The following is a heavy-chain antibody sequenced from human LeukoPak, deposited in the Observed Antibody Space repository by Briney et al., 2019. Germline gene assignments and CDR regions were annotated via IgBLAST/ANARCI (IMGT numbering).Heavy chain of an antibody. J-gene: IGHJ4*02. CDR3: ARDRGGVMFGETYLDY. V-gene: IGHV3-15*01. CDR2: IKSKTDGGTT. Sequence: GGSLRLSCAASGFTFSNAWMSWVRQAPGKGLEWVGRIKSKTDGGTTDYAAPVKGRFTISRDDSKNTLYLQMNSLKTEDTAVYYCARDRGGVMFGETYLDYWGQGTLVTVSS. CDR1: GFTFSNAW. D-gene: IGHD3-10*02.